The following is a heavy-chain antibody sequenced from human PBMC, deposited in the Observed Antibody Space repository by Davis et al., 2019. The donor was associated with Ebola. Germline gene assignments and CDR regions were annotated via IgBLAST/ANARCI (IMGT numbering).Heavy chain of an antibody. D-gene: IGHD3-16*01. CDR3: ARKAAYFYSFDY. CDR2: INPSSGST. Sequence: ASVKVSCKASGYTFTSYYMHWVRQAPGQGLEWMGIINPSSGSTSYAQNFQGRVTMTRDTSTTTVYMELSSLRSEDTAVYYCARKAAYFYSFDYWGQGTLVTVSS. J-gene: IGHJ4*02. CDR1: GYTFTSYY. V-gene: IGHV1-46*01.